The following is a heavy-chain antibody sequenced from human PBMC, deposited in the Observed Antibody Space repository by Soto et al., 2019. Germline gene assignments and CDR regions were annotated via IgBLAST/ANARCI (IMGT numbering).Heavy chain of an antibody. CDR3: ARGEWELLTRVVDY. CDR2: ISGSGGST. D-gene: IGHD1-26*01. V-gene: IGHV3-23*01. J-gene: IGHJ4*02. Sequence: EVQLLESGGGLVQPGGSLRLSCAASGFTFSSYAMSWVRQAPGKGLEWVSAISGSGGSTYYADSVKGRFTLSRDNSKNTLYLQMNSLRAEDTAVYYCARGEWELLTRVVDYWGQGTLVTVSS. CDR1: GFTFSSYA.